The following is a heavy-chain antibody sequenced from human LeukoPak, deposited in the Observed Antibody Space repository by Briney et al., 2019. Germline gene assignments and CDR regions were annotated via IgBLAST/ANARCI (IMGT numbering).Heavy chain of an antibody. CDR1: GGSISSGDYY. Sequence: PSQTLSLTCTVSGGSISSGDYYWSWIRQPPGKGLEWIGYIYYSGSTYYNPSLKSRVTISVDTSKNQFSLKLSSVTAADTAVYYCARVAAVVGATRLDYWGQGTLVTVSS. V-gene: IGHV4-30-4*01. CDR2: IYYSGST. D-gene: IGHD1-26*01. CDR3: ARVAAVVGATRLDY. J-gene: IGHJ4*02.